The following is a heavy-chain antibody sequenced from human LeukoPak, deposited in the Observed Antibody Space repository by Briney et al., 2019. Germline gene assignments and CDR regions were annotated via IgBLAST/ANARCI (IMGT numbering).Heavy chain of an antibody. CDR3: ARGADYSSSWYRESDAFDI. V-gene: IGHV3-13*04. D-gene: IGHD6-13*01. Sequence: GGSLRLSCAASGFTFSSYDMHWVRQATGKGLEWVSAIGTAGDTYYPGSVKGRFTISRENAKNFFYLQMNNLRAGDTAVYYCARGADYSSSWYRESDAFDIWGQGTLVTVSS. CDR1: GFTFSSYD. CDR2: IGTAGDT. J-gene: IGHJ3*02.